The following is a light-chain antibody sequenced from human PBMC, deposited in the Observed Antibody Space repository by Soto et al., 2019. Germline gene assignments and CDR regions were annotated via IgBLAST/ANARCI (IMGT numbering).Light chain of an antibody. CDR2: DAS. J-gene: IGKJ1*01. Sequence: IVLTMSPVTLSLSQGDRATLSCSASQRVSSNRAAYQQKPRQAPRPLIYDASTRATGIPATFSGSGSATDFTLTITSLEPEDFAVYYCQQWGNWPPTFGQGGKV. CDR1: QRVSSN. V-gene: IGKV3-11*01. CDR3: QQWGNWPPT.